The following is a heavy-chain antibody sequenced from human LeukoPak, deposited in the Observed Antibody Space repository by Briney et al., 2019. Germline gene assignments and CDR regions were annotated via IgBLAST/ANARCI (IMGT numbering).Heavy chain of an antibody. CDR3: ARGTITTVTDS. J-gene: IGHJ4*02. D-gene: IGHD4-17*01. V-gene: IGHV4-4*02. CDR1: GGSISSSNW. CDR2: IYLRGNT. Sequence: PSGTLSLTCAISGGSISSSNWWTWVRQPPGKGREWVGEIYLRGNTNYNPSLESRVTISVDESRTQLSLTLESVTAADTAVYYCARGTITTVTDSWGPGTLVTVSS.